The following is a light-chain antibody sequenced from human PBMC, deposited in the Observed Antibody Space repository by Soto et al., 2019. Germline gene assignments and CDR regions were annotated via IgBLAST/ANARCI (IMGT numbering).Light chain of an antibody. V-gene: IGLV4-69*01. CDR2: LNSDGSH. CDR3: QTWGTGIRV. J-gene: IGLJ2*01. CDR1: SGHSSYA. Sequence: QSVLTQSPSASASLGASVKLTCTLSSGHSSYAIACHQQQPEKGPRYLMKLNSDGSHSKGDGIPDRFSGSSSGAERYLTISSLQSEDEADYYCQTWGTGIRVFGGGTQLTVL.